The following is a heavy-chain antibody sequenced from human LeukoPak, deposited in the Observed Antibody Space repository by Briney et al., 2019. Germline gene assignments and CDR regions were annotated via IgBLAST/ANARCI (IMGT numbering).Heavy chain of an antibody. CDR2: IYYSGST. Sequence: SETLSLTCTVSGGSISSSSYYWGWIRQPPGKGLEWIGSIYYSGSTYYNPSLKSRVTISVDTSKNQFSLKLSSVTAADTAVYYCARWGDSEAYGSGSYDKYYFDHWGQGTLVTVSS. V-gene: IGHV4-39*01. CDR1: GGSISSSSYY. J-gene: IGHJ4*02. D-gene: IGHD3-10*01. CDR3: ARWGDSEAYGSGSYDKYYFDH.